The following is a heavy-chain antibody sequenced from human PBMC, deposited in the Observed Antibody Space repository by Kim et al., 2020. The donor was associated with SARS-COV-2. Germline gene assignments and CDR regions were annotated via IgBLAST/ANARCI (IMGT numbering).Heavy chain of an antibody. D-gene: IGHD1-1*01. J-gene: IGHJ6*02. CDR3: ARDRGTAVPGTWVSSYFSYWLDG. Sequence: ASVKVSCKASGYTFTSYYFHWVRQAPGQGLEWLGIINPTNGITSFPQKFQGRVTMTRDTSTSTVYMELSSLRSEDTATYFCARDRGTAVPGTWVSSYFSYWLDGWGQGTTVTVSS. CDR2: INPTNGIT. V-gene: IGHV1-46*01. CDR1: GYTFTSYY.